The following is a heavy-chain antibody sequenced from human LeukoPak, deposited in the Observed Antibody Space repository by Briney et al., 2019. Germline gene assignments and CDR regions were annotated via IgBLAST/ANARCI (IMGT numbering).Heavy chain of an antibody. D-gene: IGHD1-26*01. J-gene: IGHJ4*02. V-gene: IGHV2-70*11. CDR2: IDWGDDK. CDR1: GFSLSTSGMC. Sequence: SGPTLVIPTHTLTLTCTFSGFSLSTSGMCVSWIRQPPGKALEWLARIDWGDDKYFRTSLKTRLTISKDTSKNQVVLTMTNMDPVDTATYYCARIAYSGSYFDYWGQGTLVTVSS. CDR3: ARIAYSGSYFDY.